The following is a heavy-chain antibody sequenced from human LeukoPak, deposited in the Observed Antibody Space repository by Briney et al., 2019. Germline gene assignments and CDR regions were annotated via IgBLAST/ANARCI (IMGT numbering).Heavy chain of an antibody. CDR2: IYTSGST. Sequence: PSQTLSLTCTVSGGSISSGSYYWSWIRQPAGKGLEWIGRIYTSGSTNYNPSLKSRVTISVDTSKNQFSLKLSSVTAADTAVYCCARGLRFLEWLSLHITYYFDYWGQGTLVTVSS. CDR3: ARGLRFLEWLSLHITYYFDY. D-gene: IGHD3-3*01. J-gene: IGHJ4*02. CDR1: GGSISSGSYY. V-gene: IGHV4-61*02.